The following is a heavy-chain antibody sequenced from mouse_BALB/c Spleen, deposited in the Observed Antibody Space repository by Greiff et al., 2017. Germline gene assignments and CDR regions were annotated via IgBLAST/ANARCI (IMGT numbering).Heavy chain of an antibody. Sequence: EVMLVESGGGLVQPGGSMKLSCVASGFTFSNYWMNWVRQSPEKGLEWVAEIRLKSNNYATHYAESVKGRFTISRDDSKSSVYLQMNNLRAEDTGIYYCTLYYDYPSFAYWGQGTLVTVSA. CDR1: GFTFSNYW. CDR2: IRLKSNNYAT. D-gene: IGHD2-4*01. J-gene: IGHJ3*01. CDR3: TLYYDYPSFAY. V-gene: IGHV6-6*02.